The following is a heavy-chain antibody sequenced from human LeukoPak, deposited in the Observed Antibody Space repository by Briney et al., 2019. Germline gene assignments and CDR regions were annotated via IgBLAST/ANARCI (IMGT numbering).Heavy chain of an antibody. Sequence: PSETLSLTCTVSGGSISSYYWSWIRQPPGKGLEWIGYIYYSGSTNYNPSLKSRVTISVDTSKNQFSLKLSSVTAADTAVYYCAKTVNDAGLRQKGIYYFDYWGQGTLVTVSS. V-gene: IGHV4-59*08. J-gene: IGHJ4*02. CDR3: AKTVNDAGLRQKGIYYFDY. D-gene: IGHD5-12*01. CDR2: IYYSGST. CDR1: GGSISSYY.